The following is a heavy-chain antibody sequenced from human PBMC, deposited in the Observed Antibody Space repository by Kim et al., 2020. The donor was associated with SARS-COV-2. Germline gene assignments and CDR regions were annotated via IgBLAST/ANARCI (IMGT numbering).Heavy chain of an antibody. CDR2: ISSSSSYI. V-gene: IGHV3-21*01. CDR3: AREVEQWLVRGLVDY. D-gene: IGHD6-19*01. Sequence: GGSLRLSCAASGFTFSSYSMNWVRQAPGKGLEWVSSISSSSSYIYYADSVKGRFTISRDNAKNSLYLQMNSLRAEDTAVYYCAREVEQWLVRGLVDYWGQGTLVTVSS. CDR1: GFTFSSYS. J-gene: IGHJ4*02.